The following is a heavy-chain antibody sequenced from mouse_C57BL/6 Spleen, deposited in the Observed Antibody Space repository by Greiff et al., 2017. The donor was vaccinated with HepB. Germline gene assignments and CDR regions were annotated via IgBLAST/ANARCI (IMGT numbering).Heavy chain of an antibody. CDR3: ARRQLRLPYAMDY. V-gene: IGHV1-81*01. J-gene: IGHJ4*01. CDR1: GYTFTSYG. D-gene: IGHD3-2*02. CDR2: IYPRSGNT. Sequence: QVQLKESGAELARPGASVKLSCKASGYTFTSYGISWVKQRTGQGLEWIGEIYPRSGNTYYNEKFKGKATLTADKSSSTAYMELRSLTSEDSAVYFCARRQLRLPYAMDYWGQGTSVTVSS.